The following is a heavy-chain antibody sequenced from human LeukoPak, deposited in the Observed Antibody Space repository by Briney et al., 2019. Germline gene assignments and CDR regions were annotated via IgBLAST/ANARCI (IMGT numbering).Heavy chain of an antibody. D-gene: IGHD4-17*01. CDR2: IKEDGSAK. Sequence: GGSLRLSCAASGFTFSKYWMTWVRQAPGKGLEWVANIKEDGSAKYYMDSVRGRFTISRDNAKNSLYLQIYSLTAQDTAVYYCARAYGYYAPYLDYWGQGTLVTVSS. CDR3: ARAYGYYAPYLDY. CDR1: GFTFSKYW. V-gene: IGHV3-7*01. J-gene: IGHJ4*02.